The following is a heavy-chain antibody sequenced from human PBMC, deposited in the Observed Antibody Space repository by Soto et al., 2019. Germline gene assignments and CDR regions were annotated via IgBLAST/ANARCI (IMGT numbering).Heavy chain of an antibody. D-gene: IGHD3-9*01. V-gene: IGHV3-30-3*01. Sequence: QVQLVESGGGVVQPGRSLGLSCAASGFTFSNYAMHWVRQAPGKGLDWVAVISSDGSIKYYADSVKGRFTVSRDDSKTTLYLQLNSLRPEDTAVYYCVSDDWTVSPLFDYWGQGTLVTVSS. J-gene: IGHJ4*02. CDR1: GFTFSNYA. CDR2: ISSDGSIK. CDR3: VSDDWTVSPLFDY.